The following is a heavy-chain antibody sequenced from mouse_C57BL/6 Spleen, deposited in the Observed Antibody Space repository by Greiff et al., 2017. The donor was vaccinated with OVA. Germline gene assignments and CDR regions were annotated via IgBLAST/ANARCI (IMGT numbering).Heavy chain of an antibody. CDR2: IYPGDGDT. J-gene: IGHJ1*03. CDR3: ARGIYYDYLDWYFDV. CDR1: GYAFSSSW. V-gene: IGHV1-82*01. D-gene: IGHD2-4*01. Sequence: VKLQESGPELVKPGASVKISCKASGYAFSSSWMNWVKQRPGKGLEWIGRIYPGDGDTNYNGKFKGKATLTADKSSSTAYMQLSSLTSEDSAVYFCARGIYYDYLDWYFDVWGTGTTVTVSS.